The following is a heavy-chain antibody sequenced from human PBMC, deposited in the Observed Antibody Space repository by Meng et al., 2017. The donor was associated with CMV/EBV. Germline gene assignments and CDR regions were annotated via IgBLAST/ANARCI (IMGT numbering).Heavy chain of an antibody. J-gene: IGHJ6*02. Sequence: SETLSLTCTVSGGSISSYYWSWIRQPPGKGLVWIGYIYYSGSPNYNPSLKSRVTISVDTPQNQFSLKLSSVTAADPAVYYCARDRGASRRMDVWGQGTTVTVSS. D-gene: IGHD3-10*01. V-gene: IGHV4-59*01. CDR1: GGSISSYY. CDR2: IYYSGSP. CDR3: ARDRGASRRMDV.